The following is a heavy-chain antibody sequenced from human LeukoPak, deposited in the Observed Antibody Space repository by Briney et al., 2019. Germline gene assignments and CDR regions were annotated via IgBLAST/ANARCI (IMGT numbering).Heavy chain of an antibody. V-gene: IGHV4-59*01. J-gene: IGHJ6*02. CDR2: IYYSGST. CDR1: GGSISSYY. D-gene: IGHD2-21*02. CDR3: ARVTSGGDDYGMDV. Sequence: SESLSLTCTVAGGSISSYYGSWIRHPPGKGLECIGYIYYSGSTNYNPSLKSRVNISVDTSKNQFSLKVSSVSAADTAVYYCARVTSGGDDYGMDVWGQGTTVTVSS.